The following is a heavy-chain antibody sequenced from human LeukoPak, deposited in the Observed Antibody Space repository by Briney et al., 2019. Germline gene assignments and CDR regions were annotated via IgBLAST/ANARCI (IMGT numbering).Heavy chain of an antibody. CDR3: VRDVGYSAYD. Sequence: GGSLRLSCAASGFTFRTSWMHWVRQAPGKGLVWVSLIKNDGITTTYADSVKGRFTISRDNAMNTVFLQMNSLRAEDTAVYYCVRDVGYSAYDWGQGTLGTVSS. CDR1: GFTFRTSW. CDR2: IKNDGITT. V-gene: IGHV3-74*01. D-gene: IGHD5-12*01. J-gene: IGHJ4*02.